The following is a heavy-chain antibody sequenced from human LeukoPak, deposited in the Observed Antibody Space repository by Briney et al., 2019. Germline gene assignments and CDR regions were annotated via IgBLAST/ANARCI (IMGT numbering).Heavy chain of an antibody. CDR1: GFTFSSYS. D-gene: IGHD4-17*01. CDR3: AKDRTTVTTGSHCDY. V-gene: IGHV3-21*01. CDR2: ISSSSSYI. Sequence: PGGSLRLSCAASGFTFSSYSMNWVRQAPGKGLEWVSSISSSSSYIYYADSVKGRFTISRDNAKNSLYLQMNSLRAEDTAVYYCAKDRTTVTTGSHCDYWGQGTLVTVSS. J-gene: IGHJ4*02.